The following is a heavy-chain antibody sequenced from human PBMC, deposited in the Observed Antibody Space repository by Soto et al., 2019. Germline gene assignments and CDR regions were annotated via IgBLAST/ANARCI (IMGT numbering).Heavy chain of an antibody. V-gene: IGHV1-18*01. CDR1: GYTFTSSG. CDR2: ISAHTGSS. CDR3: ARAFFYQGSDSRGYSFDAFDF. J-gene: IGHJ3*01. D-gene: IGHD3-22*01. Sequence: VQLMQSGAEVKKPGASVKVSCKASGYTFTSSGMSWVRQAPGQGLEWMGWISAHTGSSEYAQRFQGRVNMTTDRSTSTAYMELRSLRSDDTAVYYCARAFFYQGSDSRGYSFDAFDFWGPGTLVTVSS.